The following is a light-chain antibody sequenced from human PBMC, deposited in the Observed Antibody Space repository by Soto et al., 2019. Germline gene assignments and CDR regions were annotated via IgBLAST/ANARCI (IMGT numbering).Light chain of an antibody. CDR1: QSVSSY. CDR3: QQYGSIPWT. Sequence: EIVLTQSPATLSLSPGERPTLSCRASQSVSSYLAWYQQKPGQXPRXXIYDASNRATGIPDRFSGSGSGTDFTLTISRLEPEDCAVYYCQQYGSIPWTFGQGTKVDI. V-gene: IGKV3-11*01. J-gene: IGKJ1*01. CDR2: DAS.